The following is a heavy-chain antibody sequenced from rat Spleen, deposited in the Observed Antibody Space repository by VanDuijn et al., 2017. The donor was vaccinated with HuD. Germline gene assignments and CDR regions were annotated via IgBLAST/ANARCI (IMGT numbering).Heavy chain of an antibody. J-gene: IGHJ2*01. Sequence: EVQLVESGGGLVQPGRSLKVSCVASGFTFNNYWMTWIRQPPGKGLEWVASITNIGGSTYYPDSVKGRFTISRDNAKSTLYLQMNSLRSEDTATYFCTRENWKPDYWGQGVMVTVSS. CDR2: ITNIGGST. D-gene: IGHD4-2*01. V-gene: IGHV5-31*01. CDR1: GFTFNNYW. CDR3: TRENWKPDY.